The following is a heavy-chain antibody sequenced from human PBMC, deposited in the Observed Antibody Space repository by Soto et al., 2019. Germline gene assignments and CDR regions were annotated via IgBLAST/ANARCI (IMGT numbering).Heavy chain of an antibody. Sequence: PSETLSLTCSVSGGSITSYFWGWIRQPPGKGLEWIGYVYHSGNAYYNPSLKSRVTISVDSSKNQFSLRLNSVTAADTAVYYCARVVAVSASRPRFDYWGQGTLVTVSS. CDR1: GGSITSYF. D-gene: IGHD6-19*01. V-gene: IGHV4-59*08. CDR2: VYHSGNA. J-gene: IGHJ4*02. CDR3: ARVVAVSASRPRFDY.